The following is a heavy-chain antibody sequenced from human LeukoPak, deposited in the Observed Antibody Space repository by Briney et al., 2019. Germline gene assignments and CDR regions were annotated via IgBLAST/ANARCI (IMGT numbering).Heavy chain of an antibody. D-gene: IGHD1-26*01. Sequence: GGSLRLSCAASGFTFSSYNMNWVRQAPGKGLEWVSSITSSSTYTFYADSVKGRFTISRDNAKNSLYLQMNSLRAEDAAVYYCARDPYSGSYGDSYYYYMDVWGKGTTVTISS. CDR1: GFTFSSYN. V-gene: IGHV3-21*01. J-gene: IGHJ6*03. CDR2: ITSSSTYT. CDR3: ARDPYSGSYGDSYYYYMDV.